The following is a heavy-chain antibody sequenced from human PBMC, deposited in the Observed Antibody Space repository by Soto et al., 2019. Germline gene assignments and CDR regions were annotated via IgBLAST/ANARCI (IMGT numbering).Heavy chain of an antibody. CDR2: IFYSGST. CDR1: GDXISSGGYS. Sequence: SETLSLTCAVSGDXISSGGYSWSWIRQPPGKGLEWIGSIFYSGSTYYNPSLKSRVTISVDTSKNQFSLKLSSVTAADTAVYYCARSLFPWGRGTLVTXSS. J-gene: IGHJ5*02. CDR3: ARSLFP. V-gene: IGHV4-30-2*03.